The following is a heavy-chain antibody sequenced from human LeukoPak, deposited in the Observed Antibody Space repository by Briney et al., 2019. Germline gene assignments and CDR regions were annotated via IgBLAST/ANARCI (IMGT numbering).Heavy chain of an antibody. D-gene: IGHD3-22*01. J-gene: IGHJ4*02. CDR3: ARDYYYSVDY. Sequence: GGSLRLSCAASGFTFSNSWMHWVRQAPGKGLVWVSIIKNDGSTIYADSVKGRFTISRDNAKSTIYLQMNSLRAEDTAVYYCARDYYYSVDYWGQGTLVTVSS. CDR2: IKNDGST. CDR1: GFTFSNSW. V-gene: IGHV3-74*01.